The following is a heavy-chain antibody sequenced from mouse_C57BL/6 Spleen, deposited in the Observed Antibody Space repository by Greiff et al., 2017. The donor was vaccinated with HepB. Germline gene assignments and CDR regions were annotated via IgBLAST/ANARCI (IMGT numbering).Heavy chain of an antibody. CDR3: TRGTTVVARHFAY. D-gene: IGHD1-1*01. Sequence: QVQLQQSGAELVRPGASVTLSCKASGYTFTDYEMHWVKQTPVHGLAWIGAIDPETGGTAYNQKFKGKAILTADKSSSTAYMELRSLTSEDSAVYYCTRGTTVVARHFAYWGQGTLVTVSA. V-gene: IGHV1-15*01. CDR2: IDPETGGT. CDR1: GYTFTDYE. J-gene: IGHJ3*01.